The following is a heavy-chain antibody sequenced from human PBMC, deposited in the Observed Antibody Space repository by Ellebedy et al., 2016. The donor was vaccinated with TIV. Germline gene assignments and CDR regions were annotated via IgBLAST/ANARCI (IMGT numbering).Heavy chain of an antibody. CDR2: ISSSSSTT. D-gene: IGHD3-10*01. CDR1: GFTFSSYS. CDR3: AREYYYGSGSYYGSVDY. Sequence: GGSLRLSCAASGFTFSSYSMNWVRQAPGKGLEWVSYISSSSSTTYYADSVKGRFTISRDNAKNSLCLQMNSLRAEDTAVYYCAREYYYGSGSYYGSVDYWGQGTLVTVSS. V-gene: IGHV3-48*04. J-gene: IGHJ4*02.